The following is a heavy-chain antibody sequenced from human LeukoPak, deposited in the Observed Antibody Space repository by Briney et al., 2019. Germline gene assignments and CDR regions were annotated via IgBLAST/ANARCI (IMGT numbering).Heavy chain of an antibody. V-gene: IGHV3-66*02. CDR3: ARDEVGATFDY. CDR2: IYSGGST. J-gene: IGHJ4*02. D-gene: IGHD1-26*01. Sequence: GGSLRLSCAASGFTVSSNYMSWVRQAPGKGLEGVSVIYSGGSTYYADSVKGRFTISRDNSKNPLYLQMNSLGAEDTAVYYCARDEVGATFDYWGQGTLVTVSS. CDR1: GFTVSSNY.